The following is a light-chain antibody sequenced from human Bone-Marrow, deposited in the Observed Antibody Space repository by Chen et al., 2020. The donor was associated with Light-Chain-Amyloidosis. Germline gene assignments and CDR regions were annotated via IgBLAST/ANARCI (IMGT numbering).Light chain of an antibody. CDR1: SSDVGGDIH. CDR3: SSYTITNTLV. V-gene: IGLV2-14*01. Sequence: QSALTQPPSVPGSPGQSITTPCTGTSSDVGGDIHVSWYKQHQDKAPKLMIYEVTKRPSWVPDRFSGSKSDNTASLTISGLQTEDEADYFCSSYTITNTLVFGSGTRVTVL. CDR2: EVT. J-gene: IGLJ1*01.